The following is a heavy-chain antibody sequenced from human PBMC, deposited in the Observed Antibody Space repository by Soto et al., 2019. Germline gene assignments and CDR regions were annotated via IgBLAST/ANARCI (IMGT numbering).Heavy chain of an antibody. Sequence: SETLSLTCTVSGGSISSGGYYWSWIRQHPGKGLEWIGYIYYSGSTYYNPSLKSRVTISVDTSKNQFSLKLSSVTAADTAVYYCARGVYYYDSSGYYFLFDYWGQGTLVTVSS. CDR3: ARGVYYYDSSGYYFLFDY. CDR2: IYYSGST. J-gene: IGHJ4*02. D-gene: IGHD3-22*01. V-gene: IGHV4-31*03. CDR1: GGSISSGGYY.